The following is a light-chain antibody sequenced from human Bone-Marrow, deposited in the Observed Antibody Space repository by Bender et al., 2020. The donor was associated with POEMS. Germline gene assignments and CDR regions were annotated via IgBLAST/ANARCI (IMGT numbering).Light chain of an antibody. CDR2: DVT. Sequence: QSALTQPASVSGSPGQSITISCTGTSSDIGVFNFVSWYQQHPDKAPKLIIYDVTSRPSGVSNRFSGSKSGNTASLTISGLQAEDEADYYCCSYAGTGTWVFGGGTKLTVL. J-gene: IGLJ3*02. V-gene: IGLV2-14*03. CDR3: CSYAGTGTWV. CDR1: SSDIGVFNF.